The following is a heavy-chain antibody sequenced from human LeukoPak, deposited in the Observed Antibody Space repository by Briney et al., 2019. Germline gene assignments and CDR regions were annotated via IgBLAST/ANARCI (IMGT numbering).Heavy chain of an antibody. V-gene: IGHV3-20*04. J-gene: IGHJ4*02. Sequence: GGSLRLSCAASGFTFDDYGMSWVRQAPGKGLEWVSGINWNGGCTGYADSVKGRFTISRDNAKNSLYLQMDSLRAEDTALYYCARDYGGNPYYFDYWGQGTLVTVSS. CDR3: ARDYGGNPYYFDY. CDR1: GFTFDDYG. D-gene: IGHD4-23*01. CDR2: INWNGGCT.